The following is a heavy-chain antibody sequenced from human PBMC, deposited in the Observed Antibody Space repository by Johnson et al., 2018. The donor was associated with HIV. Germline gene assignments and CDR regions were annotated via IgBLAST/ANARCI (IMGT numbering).Heavy chain of an antibody. J-gene: IGHJ3*02. CDR1: GFTFSSYW. D-gene: IGHD6-13*01. V-gene: IGHV3-7*01. CDR3: ARRARDTSNWLGGSLNAFDI. Sequence: VLLVESGGGVVQPGRSLRLSCAASGFTFSSYWMSWVRQAPGKGLEWVANIKQDGSEKYYVDSVKGRFTISRDNAKNSLYLQMNTLRAEDTAVYYCARRARDTSNWLGGSLNAFDIWGQGTMVTVSS. CDR2: IKQDGSEK.